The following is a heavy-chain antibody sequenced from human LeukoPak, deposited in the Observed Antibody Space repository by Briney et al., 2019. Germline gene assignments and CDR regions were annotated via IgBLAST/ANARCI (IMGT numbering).Heavy chain of an antibody. J-gene: IGHJ4*02. CDR3: VRAGYCTGTSCHLRLPFDY. D-gene: IGHD2-2*01. Sequence: SVKVSCKASGGTFSSYPISWVRQAPGQGLEWMGRIIPILDMANYAQKFQGRVTITADKSTSTAYMELSSLRSEDTAVYYCVRAGYCTGTSCHLRLPFDYWGQGTLVTVSS. V-gene: IGHV1-69*04. CDR2: IIPILDMA. CDR1: GGTFSSYP.